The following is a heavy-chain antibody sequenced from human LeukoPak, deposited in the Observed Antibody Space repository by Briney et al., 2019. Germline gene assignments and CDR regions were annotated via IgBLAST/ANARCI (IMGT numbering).Heavy chain of an antibody. V-gene: IGHV3-21*03. CDR2: ISSSSSYI. Sequence: PGGSLRLSCAASGFTFSSYCMNWVRQAPGKGLEWVSSISSSSSYIYYADSVKGRFTISRDNAKNSLYLQMNSLRAEDTALYYCARDRTPNYDFWSGAAGDYWGQGTLVTVSS. J-gene: IGHJ4*02. CDR1: GFTFSSYC. CDR3: ARDRTPNYDFWSGAAGDY. D-gene: IGHD3-3*01.